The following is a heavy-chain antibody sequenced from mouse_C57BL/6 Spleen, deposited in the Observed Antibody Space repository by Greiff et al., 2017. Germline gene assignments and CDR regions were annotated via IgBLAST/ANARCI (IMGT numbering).Heavy chain of an antibody. D-gene: IGHD1-1*01. J-gene: IGHJ4*01. CDR1: GYAFSSYW. V-gene: IGHV1-80*01. Sequence: QVQLKQSGAELVKPGASVKISCKASGYAFSSYWMNWVKQRPGKGLEWIGQIYPGDGDTNYNGKFKGKATLTAEKSSSTAYMQLSSLTSEDSAVYFCARWRNYYGSSYGGDYWGQGTSVTVSS. CDR2: IYPGDGDT. CDR3: ARWRNYYGSSYGGDY.